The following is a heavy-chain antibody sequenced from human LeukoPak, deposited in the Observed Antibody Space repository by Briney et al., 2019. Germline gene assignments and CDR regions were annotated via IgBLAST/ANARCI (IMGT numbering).Heavy chain of an antibody. CDR3: ARARSLDGYFQH. J-gene: IGHJ1*01. CDR1: GFTFSSYS. CDR2: ISSSSSTT. V-gene: IGHV3-48*02. Sequence: PGGSLRLSCAASGFTFSSYSMNWVRQAPGKGLEWVSYISSSSSTTYYADSVKGRFTISRDNAKNSLYLQMNSLRDEDTAVYYCARARSLDGYFQHWGQGTLVTVSS. D-gene: IGHD1-1*01.